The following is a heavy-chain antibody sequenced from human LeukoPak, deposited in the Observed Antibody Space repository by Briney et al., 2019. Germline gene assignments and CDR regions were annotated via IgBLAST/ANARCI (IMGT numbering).Heavy chain of an antibody. D-gene: IGHD3-9*01. Sequence: ASVKVSCKASGYSFTGYYMHWVRQAPGQGLEWMGWINPSSGGTNYAQKFQGRVTMTRDTSISTAYMTLSRLRSDDTAVYYCATSSSSTYYDVLNEYRGRDWSDPWGQGTLVTVSS. V-gene: IGHV1-2*02. J-gene: IGHJ5*02. CDR3: ATSSSSTYYDVLNEYRGRDWSDP. CDR1: GYSFTGYY. CDR2: INPSSGGT.